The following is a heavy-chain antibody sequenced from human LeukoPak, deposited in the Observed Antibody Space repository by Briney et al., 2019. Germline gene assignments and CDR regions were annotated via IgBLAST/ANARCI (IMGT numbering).Heavy chain of an antibody. Sequence: GASVKVSCKASGYTFTSYGISWVRQAPGQGLEWMGWISAYNGNTNYAQKLQGRVTMTTDTSTSTAYMELRSLRSDDTAVYYCARVGYSYGPPYYYYYYMDVWGKGTTVTVSS. V-gene: IGHV1-18*01. D-gene: IGHD5-18*01. CDR1: GYTFTSYG. CDR2: ISAYNGNT. CDR3: ARVGYSYGPPYYYYYYMDV. J-gene: IGHJ6*03.